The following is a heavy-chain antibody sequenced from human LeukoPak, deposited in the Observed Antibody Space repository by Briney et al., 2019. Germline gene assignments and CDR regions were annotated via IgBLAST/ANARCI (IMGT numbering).Heavy chain of an antibody. CDR2: ISGSGTNT. V-gene: IGHV3-23*01. Sequence: GGSLRLSCAASGFTFSNSAMSWVRQAPGKGLEWVSGISGSGTNTYYVDSVKGRFTISRDNSKNTLCLQVSGLRAEDTAIYYCARAALYSGGWYPDWGQGTLVTVSS. CDR3: ARAALYSGGWYPD. D-gene: IGHD6-19*01. CDR1: GFTFSNSA. J-gene: IGHJ4*02.